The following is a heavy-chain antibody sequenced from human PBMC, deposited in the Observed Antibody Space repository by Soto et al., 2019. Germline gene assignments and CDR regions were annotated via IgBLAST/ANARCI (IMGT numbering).Heavy chain of an antibody. CDR3: AKSPHDYSHDY. CDR1: GFTFSSYA. Sequence: EVQLLESGGGLVQPGGSLRLSCAASGFTFSSYAMSWVRQAPGKGLEWVSTIRSSGGSTYYADSVKGRFTISRDNSKNPLYLQMNSLRAEDTAVYYCAKSPHDYSHDYWGQGTLVTVSS. CDR2: IRSSGGST. D-gene: IGHD4-17*01. V-gene: IGHV3-23*01. J-gene: IGHJ4*02.